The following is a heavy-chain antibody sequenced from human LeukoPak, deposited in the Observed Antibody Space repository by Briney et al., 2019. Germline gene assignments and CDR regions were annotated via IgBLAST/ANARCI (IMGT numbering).Heavy chain of an antibody. CDR1: GDSISGSSFH. J-gene: IGHJ5*02. CDR2: VSYSGNT. D-gene: IGHD6-19*01. Sequence: PSETLSLTCTVSGDSISGSSFHWGWIRQPPGKGLEWIGYVSYSGNTNYNPSLNSRVTISVDSSKNQFSLKLTSVTAADTAMYYCARGSSAWAYNWFDPWGQGTLVTISS. V-gene: IGHV4-61*05. CDR3: ARGSSAWAYNWFDP.